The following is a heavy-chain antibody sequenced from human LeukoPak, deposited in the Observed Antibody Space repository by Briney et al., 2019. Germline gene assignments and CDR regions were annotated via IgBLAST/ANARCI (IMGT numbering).Heavy chain of an antibody. V-gene: IGHV3-48*04. CDR3: ATLGHGSGWFFDY. Sequence: GGSLRLSCAASGFSFSTYGMNWVRQTPGTGPEWVSYISSSSRMIHYADSVKGRFTISRDNARNSLYLQMNSLRAEDTAVYYCATLGHGSGWFFDYWGQGILVTVSS. CDR1: GFSFSTYG. J-gene: IGHJ4*02. CDR2: ISSSSRMI. D-gene: IGHD6-19*01.